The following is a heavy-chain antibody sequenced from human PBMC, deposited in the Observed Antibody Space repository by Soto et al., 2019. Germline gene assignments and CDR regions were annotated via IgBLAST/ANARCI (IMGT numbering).Heavy chain of an antibody. D-gene: IGHD1-1*01. J-gene: IGHJ6*02. V-gene: IGHV3-23*01. CDR1: GFSFYSYA. CDR3: AKGQLGPRQRERRGGFYYYGLDV. Sequence: GWSLRLSCVACGFSFYSYAMTWVRQDPGKGLEWVSAISGSGDSTYYADSVKGRFTISRDTSKNTLYLQMNSLRAEDTAVYYCAKGQLGPRQRERRGGFYYYGLDVWGQGTTVTVSS. CDR2: ISGSGDST.